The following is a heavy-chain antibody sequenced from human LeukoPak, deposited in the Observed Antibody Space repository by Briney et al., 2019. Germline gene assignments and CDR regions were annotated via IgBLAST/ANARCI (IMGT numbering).Heavy chain of an antibody. CDR1: GYTFIKYW. CDR2: IYPGDSDT. D-gene: IGHD1-26*01. V-gene: IGHV5-51*01. CDR3: ARQGSSSGSYGDFDY. J-gene: IGHJ4*02. Sequence: GESLKISCEGSGYTFIKYWIGWVRQMPGKGLEWLGIIYPGDSDTRYSPSFQGQVTISADKSISTAYLQWSSLKASDTAMYYCARQGSSSGSYGDFDYWGQGTLVTVSS.